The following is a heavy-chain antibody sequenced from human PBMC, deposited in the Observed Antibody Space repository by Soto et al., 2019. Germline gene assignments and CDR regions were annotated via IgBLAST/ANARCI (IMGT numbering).Heavy chain of an antibody. J-gene: IGHJ4*02. CDR3: AKGDYYDRSAYYRLGYCDY. CDR2: IKHTGDA. V-gene: IGHV4-34*01. D-gene: IGHD3-22*01. CDR1: GGSISGYY. Sequence: SETLSLTCTVSGGSISGYYWSWLRQLPGTGLEWIGEIKHTGDANANPALRSRVSMSVDRTKNQFFLNLRSVSAADTAVYYCAKGDYYDRSAYYRLGYCDYWGQGTLVTVSS.